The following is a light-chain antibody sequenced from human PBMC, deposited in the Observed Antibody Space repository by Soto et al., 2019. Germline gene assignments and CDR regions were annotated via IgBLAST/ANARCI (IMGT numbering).Light chain of an antibody. Sequence: VLTQSPAMLSLSPGERAALSCRASQSVSSYLAWYQQKPGQPPRLLIYDASNRATGIPGRFSGSGSGTDFTLTISSLEPEDSAVYYCQQCANWPWTFGQGTKVEIK. CDR3: QQCANWPWT. CDR1: QSVSSY. V-gene: IGKV3-11*01. CDR2: DAS. J-gene: IGKJ1*01.